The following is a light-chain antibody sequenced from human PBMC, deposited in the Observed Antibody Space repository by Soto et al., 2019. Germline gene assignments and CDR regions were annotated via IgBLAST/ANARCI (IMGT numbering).Light chain of an antibody. CDR3: QPYDSSPGT. CDR2: GAS. Sequence: IVLTQSPGTLSLSPGERATLSCRASQSVSSSYLAWYQQKPGRAPRLLIYGASSRATGIPDRFSGGGSGTDFTLIISRLQPEDFAVYYCQPYDSSPGTFGQGTKVDIK. V-gene: IGKV3-20*01. J-gene: IGKJ2*01. CDR1: QSVSSSY.